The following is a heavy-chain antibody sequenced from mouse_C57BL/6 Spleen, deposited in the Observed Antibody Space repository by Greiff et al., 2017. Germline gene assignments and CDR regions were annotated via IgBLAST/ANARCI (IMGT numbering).Heavy chain of an antibody. V-gene: IGHV14-4*01. D-gene: IGHD1-1*01. J-gene: IGHJ4*01. Sequence: EVQLQQSGAELVRPGASVKLSCTASGFNIKDDYMHWVKQRPEQGLEWIGWIDPENGDTEYASKFQGKGTITADTSSNTAYLQPSSLTSEDTAVDYCTAYYYGSGYSMDYWGQGTSVTVSS. CDR2: IDPENGDT. CDR1: GFNIKDDY. CDR3: TAYYYGSGYSMDY.